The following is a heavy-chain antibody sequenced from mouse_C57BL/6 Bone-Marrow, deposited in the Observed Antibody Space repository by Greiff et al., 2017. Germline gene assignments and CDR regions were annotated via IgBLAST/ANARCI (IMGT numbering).Heavy chain of an antibody. CDR2: ISGGGGNT. CDR3: ARSWVYYGSSYEMDY. D-gene: IGHD1-1*01. J-gene: IGHJ4*01. V-gene: IGHV5-9*01. Sequence: EVKLVESGGGLVKPGGSLKLSCAASGFTFSSYTMSWVRQTPEKRLEWVATISGGGGNTYYPDSVKGRFPISRDNAKNTLYLQMSSLRSEDTALYYCARSWVYYGSSYEMDYWGQGTSVTVSS. CDR1: GFTFSSYT.